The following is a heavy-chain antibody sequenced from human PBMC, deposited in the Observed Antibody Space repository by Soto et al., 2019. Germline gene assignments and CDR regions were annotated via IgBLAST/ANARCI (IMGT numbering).Heavy chain of an antibody. CDR2: IHYEGST. D-gene: IGHD3-10*01. V-gene: IGHV4-39*01. CDR3: VRQRIWIGELIEAWGY. Sequence: QLQLQESGPGLAKPSETLSLTCSVSGDSISSRNYYWGWIRQPPGKGLEWIGSIHYEGSTYYNPSLKSRVTISVDPSKNQFYLKLSSVTAADTAVYYCVRQRIWIGELIEAWGYWGQGALVTVSS. CDR1: GDSISSRNYY. J-gene: IGHJ4*02.